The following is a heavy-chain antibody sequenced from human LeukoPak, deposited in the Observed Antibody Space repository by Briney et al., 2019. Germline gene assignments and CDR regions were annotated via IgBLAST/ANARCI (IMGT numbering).Heavy chain of an antibody. Sequence: ASVKVSCTASAYTFISYYMHWVRQAPGQGLQWMGIINPSGCSTSYAQKFQGRVTMTRDTSTSTVYMELSSLRSEDTAVYYCARGGIAAAGPLDYWGQGTLVTVSS. CDR1: AYTFISYY. CDR3: ARGGIAAAGPLDY. V-gene: IGHV1-46*01. CDR2: INPSGCST. J-gene: IGHJ4*02. D-gene: IGHD6-13*01.